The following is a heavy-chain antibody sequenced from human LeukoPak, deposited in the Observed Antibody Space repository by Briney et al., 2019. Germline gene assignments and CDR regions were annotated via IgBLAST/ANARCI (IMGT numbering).Heavy chain of an antibody. D-gene: IGHD7-27*01. CDR1: GYTFTSYG. J-gene: IGHJ3*02. V-gene: IGHV1-18*01. CDR3: ARDRRPELTGHSDAFDI. Sequence: ASVKVSCKASGYTFTSYGISWVRQAPGQGLEWMGWISAYNGNTNYAQKLQGRVTMTRDTSTSTVYMELSSLRSEDTAVYYCARDRRPELTGHSDAFDIWGQGTMVTVSS. CDR2: ISAYNGNT.